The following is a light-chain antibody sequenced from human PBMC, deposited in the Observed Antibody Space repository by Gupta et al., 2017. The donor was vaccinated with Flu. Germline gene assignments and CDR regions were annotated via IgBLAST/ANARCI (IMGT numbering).Light chain of an antibody. V-gene: IGKV1-33*01. CDR2: DAS. CDR1: QDISNY. Sequence: DIQMTQSPSSLSASVGDRVTITCQASQDISNYLNWYQQKPGKAPKLLIYDASNWETGVPSRFSGSGSGKDFTFTISSRQQEDIATYYCQQYENLPPYNFGQGTKLDIK. J-gene: IGKJ2*01. CDR3: QQYENLPPYN.